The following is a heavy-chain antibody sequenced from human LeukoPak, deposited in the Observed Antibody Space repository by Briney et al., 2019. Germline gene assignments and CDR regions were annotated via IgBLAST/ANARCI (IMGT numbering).Heavy chain of an antibody. CDR2: IYYSGST. CDR3: AGLTVAAAGGGQYYFDY. Sequence: SETLSLTCTVSGGSISSGGYYWSWIRQHPGKGLEWIGYIYYSGSTYYNPSLKSRVTISLDTSENQFSLKLSSVTAADTAVYYCAGLTVAAAGGGQYYFDYWGQGTLVTVSS. CDR1: GGSISSGGYY. V-gene: IGHV4-31*03. J-gene: IGHJ4*02. D-gene: IGHD4-23*01.